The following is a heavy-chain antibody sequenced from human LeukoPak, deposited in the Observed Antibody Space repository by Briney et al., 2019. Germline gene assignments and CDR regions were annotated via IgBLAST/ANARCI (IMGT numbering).Heavy chain of an antibody. J-gene: IGHJ3*02. CDR1: GGSLSSYY. Sequence: PSETLSLTCTVSGGSLSSYYWSWIRQPAGKGLEWIGRISASGSTNYNPSLRSRVTMSVDMSKNQFSLNLRSVTAADTAVYYCAREYSSSSGKNAFDIWGQGTMVTVSS. CDR3: AREYSSSSGKNAFDI. V-gene: IGHV4-4*07. CDR2: ISASGST. D-gene: IGHD6-6*01.